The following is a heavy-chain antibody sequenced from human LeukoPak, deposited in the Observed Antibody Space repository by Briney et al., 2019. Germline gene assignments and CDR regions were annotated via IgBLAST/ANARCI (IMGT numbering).Heavy chain of an antibody. Sequence: GGSLRLSCAASGFTFSSYSMNWVRQAPGKGLEWVSSISSSSSYIYYADSMKGRFTISRDNAKNSLYLQMNSLRAEDTAVYYCARGEAIAAFLWGQGTLVTVSS. V-gene: IGHV3-21*01. CDR3: ARGEAIAAFL. CDR1: GFTFSSYS. D-gene: IGHD6-13*01. CDR2: ISSSSSYI. J-gene: IGHJ4*02.